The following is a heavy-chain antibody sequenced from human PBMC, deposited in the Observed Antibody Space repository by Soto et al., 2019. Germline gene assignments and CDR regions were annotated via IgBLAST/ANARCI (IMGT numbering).Heavy chain of an antibody. CDR3: AREGEYYGSGSLNWFDP. CDR1: GGSFSGYY. V-gene: IGHV4-34*01. Sequence: LSLTCAVYGGSFSGYYWSWIRQPPGKGLEWIGEINHSGSTNYNPSLKSRVTISVDTSKNQFSLKLSSVTAADTAVYYRAREGEYYGSGSLNWFDPWGQGTLVTVSS. J-gene: IGHJ5*02. CDR2: INHSGST. D-gene: IGHD3-10*01.